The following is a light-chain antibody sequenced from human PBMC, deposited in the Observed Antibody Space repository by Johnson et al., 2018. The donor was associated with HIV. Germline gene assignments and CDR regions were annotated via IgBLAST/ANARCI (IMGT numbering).Light chain of an antibody. J-gene: IGLJ1*01. CDR2: DNN. CDR3: GTWDNSLNVYV. Sequence: QSVLSQPASVSAASGQKVNISCSGSSSNIGNYYVSWYQHLPGTAPKLLIYDNNKRPSGIPDRFSGSKSGPSAPLGIPGLPPGDEADYFCGTWDNSLNVYVFGTATKVTVL. CDR1: SSNIGNYY. V-gene: IGLV1-51*01.